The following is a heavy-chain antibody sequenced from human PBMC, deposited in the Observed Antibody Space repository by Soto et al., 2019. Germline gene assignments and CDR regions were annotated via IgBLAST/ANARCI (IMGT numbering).Heavy chain of an antibody. CDR2: IFYSGST. J-gene: IGHJ5*02. D-gene: IGHD1-26*01. CDR3: ARGGFP. CDR1: GGSISSSGYY. Sequence: QVQLQESGPGLVKPSQTLSLTCTVSGGSISSSGYYWGWIRQPPGKGLECIGYIFYSGSTYSNPSLKSRVTISVDTSKHQFSLKLSSVTAADTAVYYCARGGFPWGQGTLVTVSS. V-gene: IGHV4-31*03.